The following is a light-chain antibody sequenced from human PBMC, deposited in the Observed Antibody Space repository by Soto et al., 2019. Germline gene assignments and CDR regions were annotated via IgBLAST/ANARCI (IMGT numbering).Light chain of an antibody. Sequence: DIQMTQSPSTRSASVGDRVTMTSRASQSINTWLAWYQQKPGKAPKLLIYKASSLENAVPSRFSGSGSGTEFTLTISSLQPDDFATYYCQQYNNYLALTFGGGTKVEIK. CDR2: KAS. V-gene: IGKV1-5*03. J-gene: IGKJ4*01. CDR3: QQYNNYLALT. CDR1: QSINTW.